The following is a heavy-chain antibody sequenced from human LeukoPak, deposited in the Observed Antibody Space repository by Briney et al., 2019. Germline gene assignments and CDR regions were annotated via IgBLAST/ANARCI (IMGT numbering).Heavy chain of an antibody. D-gene: IGHD4-17*01. CDR3: ARVDYGDYGFDY. J-gene: IGHJ4*02. V-gene: IGHV3-66*01. CDR2: IYSGGST. CDR1: GFTFSSNY. Sequence: PGGSLRLSCAASGFTFSSNYMSWVRQAPGKGLEWVSVIYSGGSTYYSDAVKGRFTISRDNSKNTLYLQMNSLRAEDTAVYYCARVDYGDYGFDYWSQGTLVTVSS.